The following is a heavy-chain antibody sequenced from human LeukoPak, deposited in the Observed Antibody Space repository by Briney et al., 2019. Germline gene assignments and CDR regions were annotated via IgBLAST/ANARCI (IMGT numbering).Heavy chain of an antibody. D-gene: IGHD6-13*01. V-gene: IGHV3-7*01. CDR2: IMQDGSEK. Sequence: GGSLRLSCLGSGFSFSTYWMSWVRQAPGKGLEWVANIMQDGSEKNYVDSVKGRFTISRDNARNSLYLQMNSLGAEDTAVYYCAREVYSSSRPADAFDIWGQGTVVAVSS. CDR3: AREVYSSSRPADAFDI. J-gene: IGHJ3*02. CDR1: GFSFSTYW.